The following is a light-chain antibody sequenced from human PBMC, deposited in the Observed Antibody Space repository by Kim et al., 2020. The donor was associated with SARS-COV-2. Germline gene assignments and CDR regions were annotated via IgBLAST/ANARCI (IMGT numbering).Light chain of an antibody. CDR2: TAS. CDR1: NDVGGW. CDR3: QQGKSFPRT. Sequence: VGARVTMTCRERNDVGGWLDWYKQKPRKAPKLLIYTASSLQSGVPERFSGSGSGTDFNLTISSLQPEDSGIYYCQQGKSFPRTFGGGTKVDIK. V-gene: IGKV1-12*01. J-gene: IGKJ4*01.